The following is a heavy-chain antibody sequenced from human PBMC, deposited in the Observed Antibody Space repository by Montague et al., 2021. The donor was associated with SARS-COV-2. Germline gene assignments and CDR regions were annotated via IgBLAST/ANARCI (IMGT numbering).Heavy chain of an antibody. J-gene: IGHJ6*04. Sequence: SETLSLTCTVSGGSISSYYWSWIRQPAGKGLEWIGRIYTRGSTNXNPSLKSRVTISVDTSKNQFSLKLSSVTAADTAVYYCARDVLLWFGELSFLDVWGKGTTVTVSS. CDR3: ARDVLLWFGELSFLDV. CDR1: GGSISSYY. V-gene: IGHV4-4*07. CDR2: IYTRGST. D-gene: IGHD3-10*01.